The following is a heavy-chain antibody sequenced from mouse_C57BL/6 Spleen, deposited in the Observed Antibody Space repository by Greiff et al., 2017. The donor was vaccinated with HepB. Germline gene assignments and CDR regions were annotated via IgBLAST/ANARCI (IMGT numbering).Heavy chain of an antibody. Sequence: VQLQQSGAELVKPGASVKLSCKASGYTFTSYWMHWVKQRPGRGLEWIGRIDPNSGGTKYNEKFKSKATLTVDKPSSTAYMQLSSLTSEDSAVYYCAREVGGDDGRDYFDYWGQGTTLTVSS. CDR2: IDPNSGGT. J-gene: IGHJ2*01. V-gene: IGHV1-72*01. CDR3: AREVGGDDGRDYFDY. CDR1: GYTFTSYW. D-gene: IGHD1-1*02.